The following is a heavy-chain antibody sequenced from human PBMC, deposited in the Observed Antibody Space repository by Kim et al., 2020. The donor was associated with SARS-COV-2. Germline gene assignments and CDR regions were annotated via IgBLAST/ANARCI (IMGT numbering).Heavy chain of an antibody. J-gene: IGHJ6*02. V-gene: IGHV3-11*01. CDR3: ARVARLGSSPGLYYGMNV. Sequence: GGSLRLSCAASGFTFSDYYMSWIRQAPGKGLEWVSYISSSGSTIYYADSVKGRFTISRDNAKNSLYLQMNSLRAEDTAVYYCARVARLGSSPGLYYGMNVWGQGPTVTVSS. D-gene: IGHD6-6*01. CDR1: GFTFSDYY. CDR2: ISSSGSTI.